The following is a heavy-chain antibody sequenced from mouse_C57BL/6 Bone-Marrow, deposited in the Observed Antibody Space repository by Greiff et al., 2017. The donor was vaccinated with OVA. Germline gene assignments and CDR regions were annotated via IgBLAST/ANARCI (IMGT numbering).Heavy chain of an antibody. CDR1: GYTFTGSS. J-gene: IGHJ2*01. D-gene: IGHD2-4*01. Sequence: QFHLLHSVAELMTPGASVTLSCKATGYTFTGSSIEWVKQRPGHGLEWIGEILPGSGSTNYNEKFKGKATFTAAPSSSTAYMQLSSLTTEDSAIYYCARARLGRQQFDYWGQGTTLTVSA. CDR2: ILPGSGST. V-gene: IGHV1-9*01. CDR3: ARARLGRQQFDY.